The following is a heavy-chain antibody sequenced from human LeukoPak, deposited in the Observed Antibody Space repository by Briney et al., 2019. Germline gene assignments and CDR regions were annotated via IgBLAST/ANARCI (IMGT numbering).Heavy chain of an antibody. Sequence: GGSLRLSCALSGFSFSSYWMHWVRHARGKGRVWVSRINSDGSSTSYADTVEGRLTMSRHNAKNTLYLQMHSLRAEDTGVYYCERGRCCSSTSCYTSEDYWGQGTLVTVSS. D-gene: IGHD2-2*02. CDR3: ERGRCCSSTSCYTSEDY. J-gene: IGHJ4*02. CDR1: GFSFSSYW. CDR2: INSDGSST. V-gene: IGHV3-74*01.